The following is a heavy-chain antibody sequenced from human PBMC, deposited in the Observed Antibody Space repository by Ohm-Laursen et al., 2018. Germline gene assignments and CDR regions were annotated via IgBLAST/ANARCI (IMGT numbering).Heavy chain of an antibody. V-gene: IGHV3-21*01. CDR1: RFTFSDYY. Sequence: SLRLSCSASRFTFSDYYMNWVCQALGKGLEWVSSISSSSSYIYYADSVKGRFTISRDNAKNSLYLQMNSLRAEDTAVYYCAREVAVAGTPIDYWGQGTLVTVSS. D-gene: IGHD6-19*01. J-gene: IGHJ4*02. CDR2: ISSSSSYI. CDR3: AREVAVAGTPIDY.